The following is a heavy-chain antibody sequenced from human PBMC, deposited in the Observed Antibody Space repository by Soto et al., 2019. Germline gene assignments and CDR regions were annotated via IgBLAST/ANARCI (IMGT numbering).Heavy chain of an antibody. D-gene: IGHD3-9*01. CDR2: ITWNSVAL. Sequence: VQLVESGGGLVRPGGSLRLSCAASGFTFDDHAMHWVRQAPGKGLEWISAITWNSVALDYADSVKGRFTISRDNATNSLYLQMNSLRPEDTALYYCAKERVRDFDGWGQGTLVTVSS. J-gene: IGHJ4*02. CDR1: GFTFDDHA. CDR3: AKERVRDFDG. V-gene: IGHV3-9*01.